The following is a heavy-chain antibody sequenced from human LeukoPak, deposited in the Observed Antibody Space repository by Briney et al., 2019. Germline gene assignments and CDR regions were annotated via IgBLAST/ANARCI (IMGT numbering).Heavy chain of an antibody. J-gene: IGHJ4*02. V-gene: IGHV1-2*02. CDR2: INPNSGGT. CDR1: GYTFTGYY. CDR3: ARGGNWNSASYPRPPDY. D-gene: IGHD1-7*01. Sequence: ASVKVSCKASGYTFTGYYMHWVRQAPGQGLEWMGWINPNSGGTNYAQKFQGRVTMPRDTSISTAYMELSRLRSDDTAVYYCARGGNWNSASYPRPPDYWGQGTLVTVSS.